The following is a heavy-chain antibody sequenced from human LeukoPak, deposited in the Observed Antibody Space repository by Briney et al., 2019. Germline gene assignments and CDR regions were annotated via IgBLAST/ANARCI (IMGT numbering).Heavy chain of an antibody. J-gene: IGHJ5*02. CDR1: GLSVSGNY. CDR3: ARGCRDGYIFPFDP. D-gene: IGHD5-24*01. Sequence: GGSLRLSCAASGLSVSGNYMSWVRLAPGKGLEWVSVIRSGGSTDYADSVKGRFTISRDNFKNTLYLQMNSLRAEDTAVYYCARGCRDGYIFPFDPWGQGTLVTVSS. V-gene: IGHV3-66*01. CDR2: IRSGGST.